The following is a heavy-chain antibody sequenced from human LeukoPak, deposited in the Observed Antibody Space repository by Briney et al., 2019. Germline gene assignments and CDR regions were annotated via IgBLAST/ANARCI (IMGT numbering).Heavy chain of an antibody. D-gene: IGHD3-3*01. CDR3: ARPVTFWSGYFDYFYY. CDR1: GYTFTGYY. V-gene: IGHV1-2*02. CDR2: INPNSGGT. Sequence: ASVKVSCKASGYTFTGYYMHWVRQAPGPGLEWMGWINPNSGGTNYAQTFQGRVTMTRDTSISTAYMELSRLRSDDTAVYYCARPVTFWSGYFDYFYYWGEGTLVTVSS. J-gene: IGHJ4*02.